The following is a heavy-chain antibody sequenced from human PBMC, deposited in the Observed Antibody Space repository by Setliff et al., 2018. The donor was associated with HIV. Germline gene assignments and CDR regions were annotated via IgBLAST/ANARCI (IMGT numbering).Heavy chain of an antibody. V-gene: IGHV7-4-1*02. D-gene: IGHD3-3*01. CDR1: GYTFTSYA. CDR3: ARDLKRPNSNFWGGYPIPFDS. J-gene: IGHJ4*02. CDR2: INTNTGNP. Sequence: ASVKVSCKASGYTFTSYAMNWVRQAPGQGLEWMGWINTNTGNPTYAQGFTGRFVFSLDTSVSTAYLQISSLKAEDTAVYYCARDLKRPNSNFWGGYPIPFDSWGQGTLVTGLL.